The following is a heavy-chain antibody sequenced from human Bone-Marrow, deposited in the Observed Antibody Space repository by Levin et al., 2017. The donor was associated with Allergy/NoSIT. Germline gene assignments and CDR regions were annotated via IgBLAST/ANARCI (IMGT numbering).Heavy chain of an antibody. Sequence: GGSLRLSCAASGFTFSTYWMHWVRQAPGKGLVWVSSIKSDGSFTTYAGSVRGRLTISRDNARNTLYLQMNSLRAEDTAVYYCARDEGAGTTIRGCDFWGQGSLVTVSS. J-gene: IGHJ4*02. V-gene: IGHV3-74*01. CDR1: GFTFSTYW. D-gene: IGHD1-26*01. CDR2: IKSDGSFT. CDR3: ARDEGAGTTIRGCDF.